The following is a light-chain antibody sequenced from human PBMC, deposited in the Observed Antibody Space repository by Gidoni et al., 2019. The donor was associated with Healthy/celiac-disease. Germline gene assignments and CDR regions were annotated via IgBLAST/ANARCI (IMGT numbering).Light chain of an antibody. V-gene: IGKV3-20*01. CDR1: QSVSSSY. J-gene: IGKJ2*01. CDR2: GAS. Sequence: EIMLTQSPGTLSLSPGERATLSCRASQSVSSSYLAGYQQKPGQAPRLLIYGASSRATGTPDRFSGSGSGTDFTLTISRLEPEDFVVYYCQQYGSSPYTFGQXTKLEIK. CDR3: QQYGSSPYT.